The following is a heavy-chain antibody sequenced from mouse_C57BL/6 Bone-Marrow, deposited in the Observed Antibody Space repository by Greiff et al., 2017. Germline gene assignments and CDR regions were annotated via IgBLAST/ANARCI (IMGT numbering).Heavy chain of an antibody. Sequence: QVQLQQSGPELVKPGASVKISCKASGYAFSSSWMNWVKQRPGKGLELIGRIYPGDGDTNYNGKFKGKATLTADNSSSTAYMQLSSLTSEDSAVYFCARKITTVVARGFDVWGTGTTGTVSS. V-gene: IGHV1-82*01. CDR1: GYAFSSSW. CDR2: IYPGDGDT. CDR3: ARKITTVVARGFDV. J-gene: IGHJ1*03. D-gene: IGHD1-1*01.